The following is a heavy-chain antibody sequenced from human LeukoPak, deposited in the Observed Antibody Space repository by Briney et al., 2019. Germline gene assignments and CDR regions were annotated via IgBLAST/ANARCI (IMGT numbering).Heavy chain of an antibody. CDR3: ARTYYYDSSGYLRYYYYYYMDV. CDR1: GGSISSSSYY. CDR2: INHSGST. J-gene: IGHJ6*03. Sequence: SETLSLTCTVSGGSISSSSYYWSWIRQPPGKGLEWIGEINHSGSTNYNPSLKSRVTISVDTSKNQFSLKLSSVTAADTAVYYCARTYYYDSSGYLRYYYYYYMDVWGKGTTVTVSS. V-gene: IGHV4-39*07. D-gene: IGHD3-22*01.